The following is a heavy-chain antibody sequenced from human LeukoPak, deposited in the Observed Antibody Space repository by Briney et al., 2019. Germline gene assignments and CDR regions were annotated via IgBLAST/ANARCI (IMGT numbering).Heavy chain of an antibody. V-gene: IGHV3-30-3*01. D-gene: IGHD6-19*01. CDR2: ISYDGSNK. J-gene: IGHJ4*02. CDR1: GFTFSSYA. CDR3: ARDVARAVAEFFDY. Sequence: PGGTLRLSCAASGFTFSSYAMHWVRQAPGKGLEWGAVISYDGSNKYYADSAKGRFTISRDNSRNTLYLQMNSLRAEDTAVYYCARDVARAVAEFFDYWGQGTLVTVSS.